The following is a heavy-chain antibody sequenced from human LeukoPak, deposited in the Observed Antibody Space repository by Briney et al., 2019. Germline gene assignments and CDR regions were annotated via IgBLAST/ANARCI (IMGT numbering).Heavy chain of an antibody. CDR3: ASIAAAGTFWFDP. Sequence: SETLSLTCTVSGGSISSSSYYWGWIRQPPGKGLEWIGSIYYSGSTYYNPSLKSRVTISVDTSKNQFSLKLSSVTAADTAVYYCASIAAAGTFWFDPWGRGTLVTVSS. D-gene: IGHD6-13*01. CDR2: IYYSGST. J-gene: IGHJ5*02. CDR1: GGSISSSSYY. V-gene: IGHV4-39*01.